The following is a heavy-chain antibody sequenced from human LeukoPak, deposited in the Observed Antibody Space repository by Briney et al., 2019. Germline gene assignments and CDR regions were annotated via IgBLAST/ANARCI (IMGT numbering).Heavy chain of an antibody. CDR3: AKTPPRASYCTGGVCYWDD. CDR1: GFRFRSYA. V-gene: IGHV3-23*01. D-gene: IGHD2-8*02. Sequence: QAGGSLRLSCAASGFRFRSYAMSWVRQAPPKGLEWVSAISGSGGSTSYGDSVKGRFTISRDNSKNTLYLQMNSLRAEDTAVYYCAKTPPRASYCTGGVCYWDDWGQGTLVTASS. J-gene: IGHJ4*02. CDR2: ISGSGGST.